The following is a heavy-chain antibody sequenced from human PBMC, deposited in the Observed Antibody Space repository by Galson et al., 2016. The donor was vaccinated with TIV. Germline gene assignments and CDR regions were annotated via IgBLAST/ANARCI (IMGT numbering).Heavy chain of an antibody. CDR2: INAGNGKT. D-gene: IGHD2-21*01. V-gene: IGHV1-3*01. CDR1: GYTLTIYA. J-gene: IGHJ4*02. CDR3: ARPPYCGGDCYKYDY. Sequence: VKVSCKASGYTLTIYAMHWVRQAPGQRLEWMGWINAGNGKTKYSQKFQGRLTITRDTSASTAYMELSSLRSDDTAVYYCARPPYCGGDCYKYDYWGQGTLVTVSS.